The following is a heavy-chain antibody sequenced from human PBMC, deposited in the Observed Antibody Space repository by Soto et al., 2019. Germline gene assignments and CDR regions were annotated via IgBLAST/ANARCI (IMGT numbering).Heavy chain of an antibody. CDR1: GFTFDDYA. Sequence: EVQLVESGGGLVQPGRSLRLSCAASGFTFDDYAMHWVRQAPGKGLEWVSGISWNSGSIGYADSVEGRFTISRDNAKNSLYLQMNSLRAEDTALYYCVKGGYNWNSYLHYWGQGTLVTVSS. V-gene: IGHV3-9*01. CDR3: VKGGYNWNSYLHY. J-gene: IGHJ4*02. D-gene: IGHD1-7*01. CDR2: ISWNSGSI.